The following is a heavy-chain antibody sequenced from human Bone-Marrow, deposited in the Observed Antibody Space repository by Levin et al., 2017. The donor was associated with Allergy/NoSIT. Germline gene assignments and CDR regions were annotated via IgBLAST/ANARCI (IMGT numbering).Heavy chain of an antibody. Sequence: GGSLRLSCAASGFTSSTYAMSWVRQAPGKGLEWVSGISGSGDNTYYADSAKGRFTISRDYSSKTLYLQMNSLRVEDTAVYYCAKDYSGTYAGFDYWGQGIVVTVSS. CDR1: GFTSSTYA. CDR3: AKDYSGTYAGFDY. D-gene: IGHD1-26*01. CDR2: ISGSGDNT. J-gene: IGHJ4*02. V-gene: IGHV3-23*01.